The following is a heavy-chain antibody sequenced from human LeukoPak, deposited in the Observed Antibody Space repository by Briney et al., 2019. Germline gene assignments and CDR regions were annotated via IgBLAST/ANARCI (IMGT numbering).Heavy chain of an antibody. CDR1: GFTFSTYA. CDR2: ISDDGRHN. D-gene: IGHD2-8*01. J-gene: IGHJ4*02. CDR3: ARVYLERLTAGYFDH. Sequence: PGGSLRLSCAASGFTFSTYAMNWVRQAPGKGLEWVAVISDDGRHNYYADSVKGRFTISRDNSKSTLYLQMNSLRDVDSAAYFCARVYLERLTAGYFDHWGQGTQVTVSP. V-gene: IGHV3-30*04.